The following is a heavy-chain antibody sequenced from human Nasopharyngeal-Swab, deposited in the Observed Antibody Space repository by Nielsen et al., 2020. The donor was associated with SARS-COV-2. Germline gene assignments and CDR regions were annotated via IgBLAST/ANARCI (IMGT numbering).Heavy chain of an antibody. V-gene: IGHV3-64*01. CDR2: ISSNGGST. J-gene: IGHJ6*03. Sequence: WIRQPPGKGLEYVSAISSNGGSTYYANSVKGRFTISRDNSKNTLYLQMGSLRAEDMAVYYCARTPLGYYYYYMDVWGKGTTVTSP. CDR3: ARTPLGYYYYYMDV.